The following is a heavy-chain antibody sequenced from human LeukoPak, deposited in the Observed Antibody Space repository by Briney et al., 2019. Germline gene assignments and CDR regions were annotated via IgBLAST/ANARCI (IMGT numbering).Heavy chain of an antibody. CDR3: ARQGTITYAYFDY. Sequence: SVKVSCKASGGTFSSYAISWVRQAPGQGLEWMGGIIPIFGTANYAQKFQGRVTITTDESTSTAYMELSSLRSEDTAVYYCARQGTITYAYFDYWSQGTLVTVSS. CDR1: GGTFSSYA. V-gene: IGHV1-69*05. J-gene: IGHJ4*02. D-gene: IGHD2-2*01. CDR2: IIPIFGTA.